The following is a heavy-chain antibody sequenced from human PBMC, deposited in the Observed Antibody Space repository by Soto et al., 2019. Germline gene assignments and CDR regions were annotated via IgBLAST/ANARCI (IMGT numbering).Heavy chain of an antibody. CDR2: IYHSGRT. V-gene: IGHV4-30-2*01. J-gene: IGHJ4*02. CDR3: ARDARDYYDSSGYYAYFDY. D-gene: IGHD3-22*01. CDR1: GCSISSGGYS. Sequence: PSETLSLTCAVSGCSISSGGYSWSWIRQPPGKGLEGIGNIYHSGRTYYNPSLKSRVTISVDRSKNQFSLKLSSVTAADTAVYYCARDARDYYDSSGYYAYFDYWGQGTLVTVSS.